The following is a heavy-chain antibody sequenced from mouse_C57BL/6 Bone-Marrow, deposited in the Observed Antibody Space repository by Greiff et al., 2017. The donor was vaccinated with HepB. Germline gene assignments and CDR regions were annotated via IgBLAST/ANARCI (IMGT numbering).Heavy chain of an antibody. CDR2: IRSKSSNYAT. CDR1: GFTFNTYA. Sequence: EVMLVESGGGLVQPKGSLKLSCAASGFTFNTYAMHWVRQAPGKGLEWVARIRSKSSNYATYYADSVKDRFTISRDDSQSMLYLQMNNLKTEDTAMYYCVRDGWVLRGAWFAYWGQGTLVTVSA. D-gene: IGHD2-3*01. J-gene: IGHJ3*01. V-gene: IGHV10-3*01. CDR3: VRDGWVLRGAWFAY.